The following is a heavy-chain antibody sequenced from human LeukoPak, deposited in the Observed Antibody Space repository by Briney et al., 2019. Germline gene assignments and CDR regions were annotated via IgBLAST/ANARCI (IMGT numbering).Heavy chain of an antibody. CDR2: ISGRGGST. V-gene: IGHV3-23*01. CDR3: AKDPVLLWFGELRSELNYGMDV. Sequence: PGGSLRLSCAASGFTFSSYAMSWVRQAPGKGLEWVSAISGRGGSTYYADSVKGRFTISRDNSKNTLYLQMSSLRAEDTAIYYCAKDPVLLWFGELRSELNYGMDVWGQGTTVTVSS. CDR1: GFTFSSYA. J-gene: IGHJ6*02. D-gene: IGHD3-10*01.